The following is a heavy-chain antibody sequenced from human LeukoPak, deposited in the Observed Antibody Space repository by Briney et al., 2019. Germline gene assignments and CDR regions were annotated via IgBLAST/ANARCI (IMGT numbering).Heavy chain of an antibody. V-gene: IGHV3-33*06. CDR1: GFTFGTYG. J-gene: IGHJ4*02. CDR2: IWYDGSKK. Sequence: GGSLRLSCAASGFTFGTYGMHWVRQAPGKGLEWVAVIWYDGSKKYYADSVKGRFTISRDTSKSTLYLQMNSLRAEDTAVYYCAKDRGSQAPPDYWGQGTLVTVS. CDR3: AKDRGSQAPPDY. D-gene: IGHD3-10*01.